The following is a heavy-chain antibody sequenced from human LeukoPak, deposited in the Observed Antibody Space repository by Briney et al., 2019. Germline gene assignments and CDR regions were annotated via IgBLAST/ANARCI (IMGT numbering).Heavy chain of an antibody. J-gene: IGHJ2*01. Sequence: GGSLRLSCAASGFTFSSYAMHWVRQAPGKGLEWVAVISYDGSNKYYADSVKGRFTISRDNSRNTLYLQMNSLRAEDTAVYYCARESMAAYWYFDLWGRGTLVTVSS. CDR3: ARESMAAYWYFDL. V-gene: IGHV3-30-3*01. D-gene: IGHD2/OR15-2a*01. CDR2: ISYDGSNK. CDR1: GFTFSSYA.